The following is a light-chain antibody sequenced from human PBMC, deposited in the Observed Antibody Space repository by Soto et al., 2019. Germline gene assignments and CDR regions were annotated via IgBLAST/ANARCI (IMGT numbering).Light chain of an antibody. J-gene: IGKJ1*01. CDR1: QSVTTQ. V-gene: IGKV3-20*01. CDR2: GAS. CDR3: QQYGGSTRT. Sequence: IVLTQSPGTLSLSPGERATLSCMASQSVTTQLAWYQQKPGQAPRLITHGASSRATGVPARITGSGSGTDFTLSISRLEPEDFAVYYCQQYGGSTRTFGQGTKVEIK.